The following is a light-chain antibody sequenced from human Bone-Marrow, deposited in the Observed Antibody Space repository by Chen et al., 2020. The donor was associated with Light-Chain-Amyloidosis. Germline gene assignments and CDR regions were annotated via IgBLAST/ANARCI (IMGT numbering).Light chain of an antibody. Sequence: SYELTQPPSVSVSPGQTARITCSGDDLPTKYAYWYQQKPGQAPVLVINRDTERPSGISERFSDSISGTTATLTISGVQAEDEADYHCQSADSSGTYEVIFGGGTKLTVL. CDR3: QSADSSGTYEVI. V-gene: IGLV3-25*03. CDR2: RDT. CDR1: DLPTKY. J-gene: IGLJ2*01.